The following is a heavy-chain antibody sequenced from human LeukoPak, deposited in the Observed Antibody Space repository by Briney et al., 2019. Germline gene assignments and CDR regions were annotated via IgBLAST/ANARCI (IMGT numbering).Heavy chain of an antibody. D-gene: IGHD5-18*01. CDR3: ARSIQEYYYYYMDV. Sequence: PSETLSLTCTVSGGSISSYYWGWIRQPPGKGLEWIGSIYHSGSTYYNPSLKSRVTISVDTSKNQFSLKLSSVTAADTAVYYCARSIQEYYYYYMDVWGKGTTVTVSS. CDR1: GGSISSYY. CDR2: IYHSGST. V-gene: IGHV4-39*07. J-gene: IGHJ6*03.